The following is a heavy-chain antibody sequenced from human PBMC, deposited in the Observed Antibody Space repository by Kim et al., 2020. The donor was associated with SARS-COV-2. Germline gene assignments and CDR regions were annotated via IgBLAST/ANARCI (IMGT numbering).Heavy chain of an antibody. Sequence: SETLSLTCAVYGGSFSGYYWSWIRQPPGKGLEWIGEINHSGSTNYNPSLKSRVTISVDTSKNQFSLKLSSVTAADTAVYYCARVTAQKNIAVAGTGGNSEVLIDPWGQGTLVTVSS. V-gene: IGHV4-34*01. D-gene: IGHD6-19*01. CDR3: ARVTAQKNIAVAGTGGNSEVLIDP. J-gene: IGHJ5*02. CDR2: INHSGST. CDR1: GGSFSGYY.